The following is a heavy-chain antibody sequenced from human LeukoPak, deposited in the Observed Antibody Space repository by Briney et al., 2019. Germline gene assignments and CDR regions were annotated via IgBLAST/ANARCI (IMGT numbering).Heavy chain of an antibody. CDR2: IKQDASET. V-gene: IGHV3-7*01. D-gene: IGHD5-18*01. CDR3: ARPRVTDS. CDR1: GFTFSTSW. Sequence: GGSLRLSCAASGFTFSTSWMSWVRQAPGKGLEWVANIKQDASETNYVDSVKGRFTISRDNAKNSLYLQMNSLKAEDTAVYYCARPRVTDSWGQGTLVTVSS. J-gene: IGHJ4*02.